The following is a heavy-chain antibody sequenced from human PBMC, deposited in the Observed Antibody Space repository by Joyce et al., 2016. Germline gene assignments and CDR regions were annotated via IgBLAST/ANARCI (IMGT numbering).Heavy chain of an antibody. J-gene: IGHJ4*02. Sequence: QIQLLQSGAEVKRPGASVRVSCLTSGYTFTTSSIPWVRQAPGQGLEWVGRISSFNGYTTDGQRLQGRVTMTTDTSTSTAFMELRSLTSDDTAVYYCARGDYPRYFDYWGQGTLVTVSS. CDR2: ISSFNGYT. CDR1: GYTFTTSS. D-gene: IGHD3-16*01. CDR3: ARGDYPRYFDY. V-gene: IGHV1-18*01.